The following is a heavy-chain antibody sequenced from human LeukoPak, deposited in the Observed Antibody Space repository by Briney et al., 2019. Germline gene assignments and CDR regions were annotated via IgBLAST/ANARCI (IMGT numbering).Heavy chain of an antibody. CDR3: AKDGSWSCTD. Sequence: GGSLRLSCAASGFSFPNYGIHWVRQAPGKGLEWVALIWYDGNHQYYADSVKGRFIISRDNSKGSLYLQMNSLRADDTAVYYCAKDGSWSCTDWGQGTLVRVSS. CDR1: GFSFPNYG. J-gene: IGHJ4*02. D-gene: IGHD2-8*02. V-gene: IGHV3-30*02. CDR2: IWYDGNHQ.